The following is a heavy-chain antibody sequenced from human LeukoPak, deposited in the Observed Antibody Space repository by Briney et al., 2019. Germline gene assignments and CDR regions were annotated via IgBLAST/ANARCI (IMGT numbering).Heavy chain of an antibody. D-gene: IGHD4-11*01. CDR3: ARDNYGAEEGIGSSLVWLDP. Sequence: ASVKVSCKVSGYTLTELSMHWVRQAPGQGLEWMGWIDTSTGKPTYAQGFTEQFVFSLDASVSTAYLQISSLKAEDTAVYYCARDNYGAEEGIGSSLVWLDPWGQGTRVTVSS. V-gene: IGHV7-4-1*02. J-gene: IGHJ5*02. CDR1: GYTLTELS. CDR2: IDTSTGKP.